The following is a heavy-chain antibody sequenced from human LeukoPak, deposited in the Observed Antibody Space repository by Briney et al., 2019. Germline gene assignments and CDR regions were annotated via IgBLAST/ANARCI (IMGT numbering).Heavy chain of an antibody. D-gene: IGHD6-13*01. CDR2: TYYRSKWYN. CDR3: ARVVSSWYASGWFDP. Sequence: SQTLSLTCAISGDSVSGKSTAWNWIRQSPSRGLEWLGRTYYRSKWYNDYAVSVKSRITINPDTSKNQFSLQLNSVTPEDTAVYYCARVVSSWYASGWFDPWGQGTLVTVSS. J-gene: IGHJ5*02. CDR1: GDSVSGKSTA. V-gene: IGHV6-1*01.